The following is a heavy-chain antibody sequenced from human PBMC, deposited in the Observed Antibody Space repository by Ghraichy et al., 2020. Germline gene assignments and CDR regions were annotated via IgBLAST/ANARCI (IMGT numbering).Heavy chain of an antibody. CDR2: IYHSGST. CDR1: GDSISSSNYY. CDR3: ASPRSLSGYHYYFDH. Sequence: SETLSLTCTVSGDSISSSNYYWVWMRQPPGKGLEWIGSIYHSGSTYYHTSLESRVIISVDTSKNQFSLRLSSVTAADTAVYYCASPRSLSGYHYYFDHWGQGTLVTVSS. D-gene: IGHD3-22*01. J-gene: IGHJ4*02. V-gene: IGHV4-39*01.